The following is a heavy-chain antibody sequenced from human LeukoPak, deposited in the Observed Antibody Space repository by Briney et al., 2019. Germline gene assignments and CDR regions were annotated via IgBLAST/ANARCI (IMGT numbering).Heavy chain of an antibody. V-gene: IGHV4-59*01. CDR3: ARSGTGGYYDYGKEV. J-gene: IGHJ6*01. Sequence: SETLSLTCTVSGGSISSYYWSWIRQPPGKGLEWIGYIYYSGSTNYNPSLKSRVTISVDTSKNQFSLKLSAVTAADSAVYYCARSGTGGYYDYGKEVWGQGTTVS. CDR1: GGSISSYY. CDR2: IYYSGST. D-gene: IGHD1-14*01.